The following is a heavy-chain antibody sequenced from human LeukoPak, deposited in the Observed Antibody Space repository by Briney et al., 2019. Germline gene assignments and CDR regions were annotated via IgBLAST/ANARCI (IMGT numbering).Heavy chain of an antibody. Sequence: TGGSLRLSCAASGFTFSSYGMHWVRQAPGKGLEWVAFIWYDGSNKYYADSVKGRFTISRDNSKNTLYLQMNSLRAEDTAVYYCARDQGRDSSGWYVYWGQGTLVTVSS. CDR1: GFTFSSYG. J-gene: IGHJ4*02. V-gene: IGHV3-33*08. CDR3: ARDQGRDSSGWYVY. D-gene: IGHD6-19*01. CDR2: IWYDGSNK.